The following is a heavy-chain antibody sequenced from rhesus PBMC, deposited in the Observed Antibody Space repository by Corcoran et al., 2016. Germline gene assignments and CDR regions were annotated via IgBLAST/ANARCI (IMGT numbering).Heavy chain of an antibody. CDR2: IDSSGST. CDR1: GCSIRGSW. V-gene: IGHV4-160*01. J-gene: IGHJ4*01. Sequence: QLQLQESGPGLVKPSETLSLTCAVSGCSIRGSWWSWIRQPSGKGLEWIGRIDSSGSTDYNPSLKSRVTISRDTSKNQFSLKLSSVTAADTAVYYCARENGFDYWGQGVLVTVSS. CDR3: ARENGFDY.